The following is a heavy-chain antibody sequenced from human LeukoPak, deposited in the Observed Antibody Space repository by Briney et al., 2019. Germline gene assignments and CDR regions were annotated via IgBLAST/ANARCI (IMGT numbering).Heavy chain of an antibody. CDR3: ARNRLRGGDI. J-gene: IGHJ3*02. CDR1: GFTFSSYG. Sequence: GGSLRLSCVASGFTFSSYGMNWVRQAPGKGLEWVSYISSSSGSIYYADSVKGRFTISRDNAMNSLLLQRNSLRAEDTAVYYCARNRLRGGDIWGQGTMVTVSS. V-gene: IGHV3-48*01. CDR2: ISSSSGSI. D-gene: IGHD2-21*01.